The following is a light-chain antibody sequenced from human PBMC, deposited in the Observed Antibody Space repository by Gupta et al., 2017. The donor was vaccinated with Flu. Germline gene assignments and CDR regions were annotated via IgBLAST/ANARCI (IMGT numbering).Light chain of an antibody. CDR1: DIVGYSS. V-gene: IGLV2-14*04. CDR2: DNS. J-gene: IGLJ2*01. Sequence: DIVGYSSVTWYQQRPGPAPDLIIYDNSNRPSGIANRFSGSRSGNTASLTISGVQAEDEADYYCSSYASSGTLLVAFGGGTKLTVL. CDR3: SSYASSGTLLVA.